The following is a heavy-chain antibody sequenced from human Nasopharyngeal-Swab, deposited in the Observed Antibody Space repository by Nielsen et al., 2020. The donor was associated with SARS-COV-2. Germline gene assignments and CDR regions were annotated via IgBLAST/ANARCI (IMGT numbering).Heavy chain of an antibody. CDR1: GFTFSSYG. CDR3: AKASFEAGGVRLGYYFDS. Sequence: GESLKISCAASGFTFSSYGMHWVRQAPGKGLEWVAVISYDGSNKYYADSVKGRFTISRDNSKNTLYLQMDSLRAEDTAVYYCAKASFEAGGVRLGYYFDSWGRGTLVTVSS. V-gene: IGHV3-30*18. CDR2: ISYDGSNK. J-gene: IGHJ4*02. D-gene: IGHD3-10*01.